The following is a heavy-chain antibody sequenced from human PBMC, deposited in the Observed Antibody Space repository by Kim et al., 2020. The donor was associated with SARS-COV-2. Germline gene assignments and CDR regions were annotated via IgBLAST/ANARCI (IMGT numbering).Heavy chain of an antibody. V-gene: IGHV3-74*01. D-gene: IGHD4-17*01. Sequence: GGSLRLSCAASGFTVSSYWMHWVRHAPGKGLIWVSRISDDGTSTFYADSVKGRFTIPRDSATNTLFLQMNSLRVEDTGVYFCARGKGPYGWFDPWGQGTLVTVSS. J-gene: IGHJ5*02. CDR1: GFTVSSYW. CDR2: ISDDGTST. CDR3: ARGKGPYGWFDP.